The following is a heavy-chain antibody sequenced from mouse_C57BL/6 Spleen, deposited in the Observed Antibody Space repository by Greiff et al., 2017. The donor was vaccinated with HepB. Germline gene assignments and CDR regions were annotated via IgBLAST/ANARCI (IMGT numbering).Heavy chain of an antibody. CDR3: ARVTTVVEGPFYYAMDY. D-gene: IGHD1-1*01. CDR1: GYTFTSYW. CDR2: IDPSDSYT. J-gene: IGHJ4*01. V-gene: IGHV1-69*01. Sequence: QVQLQQPGAELVMPGASVKLSCKASGYTFTSYWMHWVKQRPGQGLEWIGEIDPSDSYTNYNQKFKGKSTLTVDKSSSTAYMQLSSLTSEDSAVYYCARVTTVVEGPFYYAMDYWGQGTSVTVSS.